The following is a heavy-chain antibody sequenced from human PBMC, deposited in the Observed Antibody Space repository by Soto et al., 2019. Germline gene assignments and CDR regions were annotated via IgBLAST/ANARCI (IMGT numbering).Heavy chain of an antibody. V-gene: IGHV1-46*01. CDR3: ARSPPKWGIPSEYYFDS. Sequence: ASVKVSCKASGYTFTSYYMHWVRQAPGQGLEWMGIINPSGGSTSYAQKFQDRVTMTRDTSTSTAYMELRSLRSEDTAVYYCARSPPKWGIPSEYYFDSWGQGALVTVSS. CDR1: GYTFTSYY. D-gene: IGHD3-16*01. J-gene: IGHJ4*02. CDR2: INPSGGST.